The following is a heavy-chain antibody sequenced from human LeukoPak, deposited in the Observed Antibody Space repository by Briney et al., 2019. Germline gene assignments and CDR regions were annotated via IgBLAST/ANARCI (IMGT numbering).Heavy chain of an antibody. Sequence: GGSLRLSCAASGFTFSSYWMSWVRQAPGKGLEWVANIKQDGSEKYYVDSVKGRFTISRDNAKNSLYLQMNSLRAEDTAVYYCARDLGSGSYYPYPYFDYWGQGTLVTVSS. CDR3: ARDLGSGSYYPYPYFDY. D-gene: IGHD1-26*01. CDR2: IKQDGSEK. CDR1: GFTFSSYW. V-gene: IGHV3-7*01. J-gene: IGHJ4*02.